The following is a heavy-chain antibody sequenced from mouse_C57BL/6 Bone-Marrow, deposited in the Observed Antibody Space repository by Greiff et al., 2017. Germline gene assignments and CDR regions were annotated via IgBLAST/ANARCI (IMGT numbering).Heavy chain of an antibody. J-gene: IGHJ1*03. CDR2: IYPRAGST. CDR1: GYTFTSYD. V-gene: IGHV1-85*01. D-gene: IGHD1-1*01. CDR3: ARLEFDGSSGDWYFDV. Sequence: VQLVESGPELVKPGASVKLSCKASGYTFTSYDINWVKQRPGQGLEWIGWIYPRAGSTKYNEKFKGKATLTVDTSSSTAYMELHSLTSEDSAVYFCARLEFDGSSGDWYFDVWGTGTTVTVSS.